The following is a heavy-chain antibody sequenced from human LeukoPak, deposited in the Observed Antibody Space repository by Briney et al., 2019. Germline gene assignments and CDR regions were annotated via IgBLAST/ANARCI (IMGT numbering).Heavy chain of an antibody. V-gene: IGHV4-4*07. CDR1: GASISSYY. CDR3: ARMVGSPPLVYYYYYYMDV. CDR2: IYSSGST. Sequence: SETLSLTCSVSGASISSYYWSWIRQPVGKGLEWIGRIYSSGSTNYNPSLKSRVSISVDTSKNEFSLKLSSVTAADTAVYYCARMVGSPPLVYYYYYYMDVWGKGTTVTISS. J-gene: IGHJ6*03. D-gene: IGHD2-15*01.